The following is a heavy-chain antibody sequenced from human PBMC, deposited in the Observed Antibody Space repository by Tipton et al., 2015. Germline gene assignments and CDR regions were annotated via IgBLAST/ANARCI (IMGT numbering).Heavy chain of an antibody. CDR2: ITYDAGET. Sequence: RSLRLSCTTSGFSFDDFAMHWVRQIPGQGLEWVSGITYDAGETSYAAFVEGRFTISRDNAKNSLYLQMTNLRPEDTALYYCATDYVGVAGTFMQFWGQGTLVTVSS. V-gene: IGHV3-9*01. CDR3: ATDYVGVAGTFMQF. CDR1: GFSFDDFA. D-gene: IGHD6-19*01. J-gene: IGHJ1*01.